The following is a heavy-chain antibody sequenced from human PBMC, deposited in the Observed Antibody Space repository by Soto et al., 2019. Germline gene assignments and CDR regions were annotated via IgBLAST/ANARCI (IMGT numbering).Heavy chain of an antibody. Sequence: GGSLRLSCAASGFTFSSYGMHWVRQAPGKGLEWVAVISYDGSNKYYADSVKGRFTISRDNSKNTLYLQMNSLRAEDTAVYYCAKDREENDWAYGMDVWGHGTTVTVS. V-gene: IGHV3-30*18. CDR3: AKDREENDWAYGMDV. CDR2: ISYDGSNK. D-gene: IGHD1-1*01. J-gene: IGHJ6*02. CDR1: GFTFSSYG.